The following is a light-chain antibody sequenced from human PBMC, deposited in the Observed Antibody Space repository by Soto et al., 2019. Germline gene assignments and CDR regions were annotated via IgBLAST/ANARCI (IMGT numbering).Light chain of an antibody. Sequence: EIVMTQSPATLSVSPGERATLSCRASQSISTNLAWYQQKPGQAPRLLVYDASTRATGIPARFSGSGSGTDFTLTITSLQSEDSAVYFCQQYSNWWTFGQGTKV. CDR2: DAS. CDR3: QQYSNWWT. CDR1: QSISTN. J-gene: IGKJ1*01. V-gene: IGKV3-15*01.